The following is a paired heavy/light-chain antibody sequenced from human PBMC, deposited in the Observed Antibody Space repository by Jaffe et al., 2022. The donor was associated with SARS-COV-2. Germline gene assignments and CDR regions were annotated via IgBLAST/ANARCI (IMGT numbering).Heavy chain of an antibody. Sequence: VQLVESGGGLVQPGGSLRLSCAASGFTLSSYWMHWVRQAPGKGLEWVSRVSLDGRDATYADSVKGRFTISRDNAKNTLYLQMNSLRAEDTAVYYCASRPPGWYAFDVWGQGTMVTVSS. CDR2: VSLDGRDA. J-gene: IGHJ3*01. CDR1: GFTLSSYW. V-gene: IGHV3-74*01. CDR3: ASRPPGWYAFDV. D-gene: IGHD6-19*01.
Light chain of an antibody. CDR1: SGSVSTTYY. V-gene: IGLV8-61*01. CDR2: NTN. J-gene: IGLJ2*01. Sequence: QTVVTQEPSFSVSPGGTVTLTCGLSSGSVSTTYYPSWYRQTPGQAPRTLIYNTNTRSSGVPDRFSGSILGNRAALTITGAQADDESDYYCALYVGGGISVFGGGTKLTVL. CDR3: ALYVGGGISV.